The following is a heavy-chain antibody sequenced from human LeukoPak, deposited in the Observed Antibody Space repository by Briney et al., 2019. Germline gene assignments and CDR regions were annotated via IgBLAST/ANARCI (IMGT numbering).Heavy chain of an antibody. V-gene: IGHV3-64D*06. Sequence: GGSLRLSCSASGFTFSSYSMHWVRQAPGKGLEYVSAITSNGDSTYYADSVKGRFTISRDNSKNTLYLQMSSLRAEDTAVYYCVKDVIVAVPSFVYWGQGTLVTVSS. CDR1: GFTFSSYS. J-gene: IGHJ4*02. CDR3: VKDVIVAVPSFVY. CDR2: ITSNGDST. D-gene: IGHD3-22*01.